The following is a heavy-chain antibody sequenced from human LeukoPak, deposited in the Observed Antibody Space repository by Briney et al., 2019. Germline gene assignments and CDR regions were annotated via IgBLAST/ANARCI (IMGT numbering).Heavy chain of an antibody. J-gene: IGHJ4*02. CDR2: ISGSGGST. CDR1: GFTFSSYA. D-gene: IGHD3-22*01. CDR3: ARDSGYYYDSTAYPDY. V-gene: IGHV3-23*01. Sequence: GGSLRLSCAASGFTFSSYAMSWVRQAPGKGLEWVSAISGSGGSTYYADSVKGRFTISRDNSKNTLYVQMNSLRAEDTALYYCARDSGYYYDSTAYPDYWDQGTLVTVSS.